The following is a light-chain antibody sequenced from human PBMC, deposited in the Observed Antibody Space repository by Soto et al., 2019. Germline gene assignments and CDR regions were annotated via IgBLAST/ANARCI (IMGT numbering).Light chain of an antibody. CDR2: GAS. CDR3: QQSHSTPLT. J-gene: IGKJ4*01. V-gene: IGKV1-39*01. CDR1: MRISNY. Sequence: DIQMTQSPSTVSAYVGDRVTITCRAKMRISNYLNWYQQKPGKAPKLLISGASTLQSGVPSRFSGSGSGADFTLTISSLQPDDSATYYCQQSHSTPLTFGGGTKLEIK.